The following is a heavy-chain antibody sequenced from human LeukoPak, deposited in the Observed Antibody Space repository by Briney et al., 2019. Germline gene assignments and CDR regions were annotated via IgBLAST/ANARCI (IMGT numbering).Heavy chain of an antibody. CDR2: INHSGST. CDR3: ARPHFDY. CDR1: GGSFSGYY. V-gene: IGHV4-34*01. J-gene: IGHJ4*02. Sequence: SETLSLTCAVYGGSFSGYYWSWIRQPPGKGLEWIGEINHSGSTNYNPSLKSRVTISVDTSKNQFSLKLSSVTAADTAVYYCARPHFDYWGQGTLVTVSS.